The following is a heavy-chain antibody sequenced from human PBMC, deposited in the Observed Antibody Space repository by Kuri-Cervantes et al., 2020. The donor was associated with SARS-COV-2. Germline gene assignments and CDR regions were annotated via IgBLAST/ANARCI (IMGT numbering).Heavy chain of an antibody. V-gene: IGHV3-21*01. CDR3: AREGINYYYYYGMDV. CDR1: GFTFSSYS. CDR2: ISSSSSYI. J-gene: IGHJ6*02. Sequence: GGSLRLSCAASGFTFSSYSMNWVRQALGKGLEWVSSISSSSSYIYYADSVKGRFTISRDNAKNSLYLQMNSLRAEDTAVYYCAREGINYYYYYGMDVWGQGTTVTVSS.